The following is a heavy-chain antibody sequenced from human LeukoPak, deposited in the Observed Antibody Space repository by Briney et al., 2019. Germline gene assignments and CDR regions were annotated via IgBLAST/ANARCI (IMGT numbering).Heavy chain of an antibody. V-gene: IGHV5-51*01. Sequence: GESLKISCKGSGYSFTSYWIGWVRQMPGKGLEWMGIIYPGDSDTRYSPSFQGQVTIPADKSISTAYLQWSSLKASDTAMYYCARPHDCSGGSCYLDYWGQGTLVTVSS. CDR3: ARPHDCSGGSCYLDY. J-gene: IGHJ4*02. CDR1: GYSFTSYW. CDR2: IYPGDSDT. D-gene: IGHD2-15*01.